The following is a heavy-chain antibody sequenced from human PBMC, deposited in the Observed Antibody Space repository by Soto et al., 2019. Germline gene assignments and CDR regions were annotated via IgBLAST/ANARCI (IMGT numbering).Heavy chain of an antibody. D-gene: IGHD5-18*01. J-gene: IGHJ4*02. CDR1: GGSISSSSYY. CDR3: ARHGISYSYGDVSDY. Sequence: SETLSLTCTVSGGSISSSSYYWGWIRQPPGKGLEWIGSIYYSGSTYYNPSLKSRVTISVDTSKNQFSLKLSSVTAADTAVYYCARHGISYSYGDVSDYWGQGTLVTVSS. CDR2: IYYSGST. V-gene: IGHV4-39*01.